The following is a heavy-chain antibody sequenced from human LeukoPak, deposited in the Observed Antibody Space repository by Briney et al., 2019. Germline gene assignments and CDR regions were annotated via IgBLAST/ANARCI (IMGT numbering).Heavy chain of an antibody. J-gene: IGHJ6*02. Sequence: SETLSLTCAVYGGSFSGYYWSRIRQPPGKGLEWIGEINHSGSTNYNPSLKSRVTISVDTSKNQFSLKLGSVTAADTAVYYCARGRYYDILTGYYYYYYGMDVWGQGTTVTVSS. V-gene: IGHV4-34*01. CDR3: ARGRYYDILTGYYYYYYGMDV. CDR1: GGSFSGYY. CDR2: INHSGST. D-gene: IGHD3-9*01.